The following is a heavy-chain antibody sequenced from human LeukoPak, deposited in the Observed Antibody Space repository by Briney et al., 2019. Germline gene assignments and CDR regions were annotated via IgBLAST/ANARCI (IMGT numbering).Heavy chain of an antibody. D-gene: IGHD6-13*01. V-gene: IGHV4-59*08. J-gene: IGHJ4*02. CDR3: ARSTSSWYRSYSDY. CDR2: INYSGST. CDR1: GGSISSYY. Sequence: KPSETLSLTCTVSGGSISSYYWSWIRQPPGKGLEWIGYINYSGSTNYNPSLESRVTISVDTSKNQFSLKLTSVTAADTAMYYCARSTSSWYRSYSDYWGQGTLVTVSS.